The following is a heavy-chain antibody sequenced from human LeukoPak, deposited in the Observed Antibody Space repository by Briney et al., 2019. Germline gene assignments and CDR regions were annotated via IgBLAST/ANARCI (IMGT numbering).Heavy chain of an antibody. D-gene: IGHD3-9*01. CDR3: ARGNRGVLRYFDWLPDFDY. J-gene: IGHJ4*02. V-gene: IGHV4-34*01. CDR1: GGSFSGYY. Sequence: PSETLSLTCAVYGGSFSGYYWSWIRQPPGKGLEWIGEINHSGSTNYNPSLKSRVTISVDTSKNQFSLKLSSVTAADTAVYYCARGNRGVLRYFDWLPDFDYWGQGTLVTVSS. CDR2: INHSGST.